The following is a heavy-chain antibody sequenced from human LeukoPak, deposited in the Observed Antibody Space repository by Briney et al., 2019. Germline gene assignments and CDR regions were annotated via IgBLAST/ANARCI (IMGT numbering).Heavy chain of an antibody. V-gene: IGHV3-74*01. CDR1: GFTFSSYW. CDR2: INSDGRRT. D-gene: IGHD6-6*01. J-gene: IGHJ3*02. CDR3: ASLFLCYGCSSSSASVNI. Sequence: GGSLRLSCAVSGFTFSSYWMHWVRQAPGKGLVWVSRINSDGRRTTYAESVKGRFTISRDNAKNTLYLQMNSLRAEDTAVYYCASLFLCYGCSSSSASVNIWGQGTMVTVSS.